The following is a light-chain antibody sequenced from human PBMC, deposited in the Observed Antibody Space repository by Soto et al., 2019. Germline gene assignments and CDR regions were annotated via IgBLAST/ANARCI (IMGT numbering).Light chain of an antibody. CDR3: QEYYSPWT. CDR2: WAS. J-gene: IGKJ1*01. Sequence: DIVMTQSPDSLAVSLGERATINCKSSQSVLYSSNNKNYLAWYQQKPGQPPKLLIYWASIRAAGVPDRFSGSGSGTDFTLTISNLQDEDVAVYYCQEYYSPWTFGEGTKVEIK. V-gene: IGKV4-1*01. CDR1: QSVLYSSNNKNY.